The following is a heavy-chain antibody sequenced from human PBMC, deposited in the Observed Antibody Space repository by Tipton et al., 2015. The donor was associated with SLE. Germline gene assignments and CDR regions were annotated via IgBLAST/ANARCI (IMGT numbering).Heavy chain of an antibody. J-gene: IGHJ4*02. V-gene: IGHV3-48*01. Sequence: QLVQSGGGVVQPGGSLRLSCAASGFSFSSYNLNWVRQAPGKGLQWVAYISRRGDVTYYADSAKGRFTISRDNAKKSLFLQMSSVRAEDTGVYFCARSLNGVIMEEFLGYWGQGTLVTVSS. D-gene: IGHD3-10*01. CDR1: GFSFSSYN. CDR3: ARSLNGVIMEEFLGY. CDR2: ISRRGDVT.